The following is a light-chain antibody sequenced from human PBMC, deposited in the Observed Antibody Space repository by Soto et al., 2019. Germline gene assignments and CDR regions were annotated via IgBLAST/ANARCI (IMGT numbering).Light chain of an antibody. CDR2: EVT. V-gene: IGLV2-14*01. J-gene: IGLJ1*01. CDR1: RSDVGAYNY. CDR3: SSSTSRFTFV. Sequence: QSVLTQPASVSGSPGQSIAISCTGTRSDVGAYNYVSWHQQHPGKAPKLMISEVTNRPSGVSDRFSGSKSGNTASLTISGLQAEDEADYYCSSSTSRFTFVFGTGTKVTVL.